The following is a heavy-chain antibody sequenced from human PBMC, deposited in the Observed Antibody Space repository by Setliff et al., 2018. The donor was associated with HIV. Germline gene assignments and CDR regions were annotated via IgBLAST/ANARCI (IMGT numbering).Heavy chain of an antibody. J-gene: IGHJ4*02. CDR1: GGSFSGYY. V-gene: IGHV4-34*01. D-gene: IGHD2-15*01. CDR2: IIHSGGT. Sequence: SETLSLTCAVYGGSFSGYYWTWIRQPPGRGLEWIGEIIHSGGTNYNRSLKSRVTISVDTSKNQFSLNLSSVTAADTAVHYCARGGLGVVGAIDYWSQGTLVTVS. CDR3: ARGGLGVVGAIDY.